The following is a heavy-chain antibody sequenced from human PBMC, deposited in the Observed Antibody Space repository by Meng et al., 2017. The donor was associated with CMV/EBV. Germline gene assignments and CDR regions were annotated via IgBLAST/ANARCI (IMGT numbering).Heavy chain of an antibody. CDR2: INPSGGST. Sequence: ASVKVSCKASGGTFSSNAISWVRQAPGQGLEWMGIINPSGGSTSYAQKFQGRVTMTRDTSTSTVYMELSSLRSEDTAVYYCARVGGVGSPLDYWGQGTLVTVSS. D-gene: IGHD2-15*01. CDR3: ARVGGVGSPLDY. CDR1: GGTFSSNA. J-gene: IGHJ4*02. V-gene: IGHV1-46*01.